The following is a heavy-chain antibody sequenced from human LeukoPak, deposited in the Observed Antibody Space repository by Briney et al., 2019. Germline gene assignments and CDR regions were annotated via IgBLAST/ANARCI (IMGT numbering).Heavy chain of an antibody. CDR1: GGTFSSYA. D-gene: IGHD3-10*01. Sequence: SVKVSCKASGGTFSSYAISWVRQAPGQGLEWMGRIIPILGIANYAQKFQGRVTITADKSTSTAYMELGSLRSDDTAVYYCARTRIRELWFGELLYEAFDYWGQGTLVTVSS. CDR3: ARTRIRELWFGELLYEAFDY. V-gene: IGHV1-69*04. J-gene: IGHJ4*02. CDR2: IIPILGIA.